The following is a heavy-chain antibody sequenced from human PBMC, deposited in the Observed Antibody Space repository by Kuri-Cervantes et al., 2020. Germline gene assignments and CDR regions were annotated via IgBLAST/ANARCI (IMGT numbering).Heavy chain of an antibody. Sequence: SLKISCAASGFTFDDYAMHWVRQGAGKGLEWVSGISWNSGSTVYADSVKGRFTISRNNAKNSLYLQMNSLRAEDTAVYYCARVRSPPRDYVWGRGKKHDAFGIWGQGTMVTDSS. D-gene: IGHD3-16*01. CDR2: ISWNSGST. CDR3: ARVRSPPRDYVWGRGKKHDAFGI. V-gene: IGHV3-9*01. CDR1: GFTFDDYA. J-gene: IGHJ3*02.